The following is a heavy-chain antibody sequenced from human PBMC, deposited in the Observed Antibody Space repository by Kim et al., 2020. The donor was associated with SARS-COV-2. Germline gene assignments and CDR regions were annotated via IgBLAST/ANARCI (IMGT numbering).Heavy chain of an antibody. J-gene: IGHJ3*01. D-gene: IGHD3-10*01. V-gene: IGHV3-53*01. CDR2: IYTGGNT. CDR1: GFTVSNNY. CDR3: ARAPTGDAFDV. Sequence: GGSLRLSCAASGFTVSNNYMNWVRQAPGKGLEWVSIIYTGGNTYYADSVKGRFTVTRDNYKNTLYLQINSLRAEDTAVYYCARAPTGDAFDVWGQGTMVTVSS.